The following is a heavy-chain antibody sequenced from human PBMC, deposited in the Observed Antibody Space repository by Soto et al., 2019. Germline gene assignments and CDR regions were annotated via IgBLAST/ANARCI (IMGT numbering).Heavy chain of an antibody. D-gene: IGHD6-13*01. J-gene: IGHJ6*02. V-gene: IGHV1-8*01. CDR1: GYTFTSYD. Sequence: GASVKVSCKASGYTFTSYDINCVRQATGQGLEWMGWMNPNSGNTGYAQKFQGRVTMTRNTSISTAYMELSSLRSEDTAVYYCARRGYSSSWYYYYYGMDVWGQGTTVTVSS. CDR3: ARRGYSSSWYYYYYGMDV. CDR2: MNPNSGNT.